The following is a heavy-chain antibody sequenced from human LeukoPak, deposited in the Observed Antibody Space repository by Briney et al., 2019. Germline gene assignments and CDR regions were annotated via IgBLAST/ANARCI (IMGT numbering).Heavy chain of an antibody. CDR1: GFTFSSYG. J-gene: IGHJ4*02. CDR2: IWYDGSNR. CDR3: AKDSHPWGLDY. Sequence: GRSLGLSCAASGFTFSSYGMHWVRQAPGKGLEWVAVIWYDGSNRYYADSVKGRFIISRDNSKNTLYLQMNSLRAEDTAVYYCAKDSHPWGLDYWGQGTLVTVSS. D-gene: IGHD3-16*01. V-gene: IGHV3-33*06.